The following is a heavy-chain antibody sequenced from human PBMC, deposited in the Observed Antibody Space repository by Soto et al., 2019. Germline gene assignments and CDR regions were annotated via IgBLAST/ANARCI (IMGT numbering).Heavy chain of an antibody. CDR2: IYPGDSDT. CDR1: GYSFVSYW. Sequence: ESLKISCQGSGYSFVSYWIAWVRQMPGKGLEWMGSIYPGDSDTTESPSFQGQVTMSVEKSITTVYLQWSSLKASDTAMYYCARTDGYDSEGWGQGTLVTLYS. V-gene: IGHV5-51*06. D-gene: IGHD3-22*01. J-gene: IGHJ4*02. CDR3: ARTDGYDSEG.